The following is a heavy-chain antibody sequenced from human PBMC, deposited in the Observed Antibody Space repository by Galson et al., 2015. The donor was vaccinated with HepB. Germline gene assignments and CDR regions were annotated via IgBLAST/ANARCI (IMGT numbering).Heavy chain of an antibody. CDR2: ISGSGGST. CDR1: GFTFSSYA. D-gene: IGHD5-24*01. CDR3: ATLPGGGWLQLRVSYYGMDV. Sequence: SLRLSCAASGFTFSSYAMSWVRQAPGKGLEWVSAISGSGGSTYYADSVKGRFTISRDNSKNTLYLQMNSLRAEDTAVYYCATLPGGGWLQLRVSYYGMDVWGQGTTVTVSS. V-gene: IGHV3-23*01. J-gene: IGHJ6*02.